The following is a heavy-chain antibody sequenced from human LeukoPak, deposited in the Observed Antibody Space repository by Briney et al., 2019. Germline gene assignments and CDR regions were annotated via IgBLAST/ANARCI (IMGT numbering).Heavy chain of an antibody. CDR2: IYTSGST. V-gene: IGHV4-4*07. D-gene: IGHD3-3*01. CDR3: ARDRIFGVVITPYYYYYGMDV. J-gene: IGHJ6*02. Sequence: SETLSLTCTVSGGSISSYYWSWIRQPAGKGLEWIGRIYTSGSTSYNPSLKSRVTMSVDTSKNQFSLKLSSVTAADTAVYYCARDRIFGVVITPYYYYYGMDVWGQGTTVTVSS. CDR1: GGSISSYY.